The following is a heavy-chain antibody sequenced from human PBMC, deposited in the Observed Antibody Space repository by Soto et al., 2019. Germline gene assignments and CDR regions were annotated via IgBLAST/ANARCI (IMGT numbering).Heavy chain of an antibody. CDR3: ARLRPYYYDSSGYYVGDAFDI. Sequence: SETLSLTCTVSGGSISSYYWSWIRQPPGKGLEWIGYIYYSGSTNYNPSLKSRGTISVDTSKNQFSLKLSSVTAADTAVYYCARLRPYYYDSSGYYVGDAFDIWGQGTMVTVAS. J-gene: IGHJ3*02. D-gene: IGHD3-22*01. CDR2: IYYSGST. V-gene: IGHV4-59*01. CDR1: GGSISSYY.